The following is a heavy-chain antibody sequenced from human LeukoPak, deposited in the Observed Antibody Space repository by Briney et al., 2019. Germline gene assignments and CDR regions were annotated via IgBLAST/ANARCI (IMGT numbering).Heavy chain of an antibody. D-gene: IGHD5-18*01. J-gene: IGHJ4*02. V-gene: IGHV3-53*01. CDR1: GFTVSSNY. CDR2: IYTDGTT. CDR3: AKDRGYSYGYALDY. Sequence: GWSLRLSCAASGFTVSSNYMSWVRQAPGKGLEWVSVIYTDGTTHYADSVKGRFTISRDNAKNSLYLQMNSLRAEDTAVYYCAKDRGYSYGYALDYWGQGSLVTVSS.